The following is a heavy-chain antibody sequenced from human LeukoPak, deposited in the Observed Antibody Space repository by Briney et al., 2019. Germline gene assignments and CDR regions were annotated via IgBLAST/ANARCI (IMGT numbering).Heavy chain of an antibody. D-gene: IGHD5-12*01. Sequence: SQTLSLTCAISGDSVSSNSAAWNWFRQSPSRGLEWLGRTYYRSKWNNDYAVSVKRRITISADTSKNQFSLQLNSVTPEDTAVYYCARGFGSGYEDVWDQGTTVTVSS. J-gene: IGHJ6*02. CDR3: ARGFGSGYEDV. V-gene: IGHV6-1*01. CDR2: TYYRSKWNN. CDR1: GDSVSSNSAA.